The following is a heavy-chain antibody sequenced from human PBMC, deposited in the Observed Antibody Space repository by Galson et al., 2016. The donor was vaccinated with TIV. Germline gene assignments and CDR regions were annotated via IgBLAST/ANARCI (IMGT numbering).Heavy chain of an antibody. CDR2: IKQDGSEK. D-gene: IGHD3-16*01. J-gene: IGHJ4*02. CDR1: GFAFANFW. CDR3: ARGRGGEYFDY. V-gene: IGHV3-7*03. Sequence: SLRLSCAASGFAFANFWMTWVRQAPGKGLEWVANIKQDGSEKYYVDSVKGRFTISRDNAKNSVYLQMDSLRADDTAVYYCARGRGGEYFDYWGQGTLVSVSS.